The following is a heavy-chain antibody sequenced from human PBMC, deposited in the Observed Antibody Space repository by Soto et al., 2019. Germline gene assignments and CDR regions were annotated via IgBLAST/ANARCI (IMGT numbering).Heavy chain of an antibody. CDR1: GFTFSSYD. CDR3: ARRNWVWDAFVI. D-gene: IGHD7-27*01. J-gene: IGHJ3*02. CDR2: IGTAGDT. Sequence: EVQLVESGGGLVQPGGSLRLSCAASGFTFSSYDMHWVRQATGEGLEWVSAIGTAGDTYYPGSVKGRFTISRENAKNSMYLQKNSLRAADTAVYYCARRNWVWDAFVIWGQGTMVPVSS. V-gene: IGHV3-13*04.